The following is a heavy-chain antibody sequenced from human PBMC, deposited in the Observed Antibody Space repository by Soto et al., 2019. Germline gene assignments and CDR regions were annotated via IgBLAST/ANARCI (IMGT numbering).Heavy chain of an antibody. Sequence: SETLSLTCTVSGGSISSYYWSWIRQPPGKGLEWIGYIYYSGSTNYNPSLKSRVTISVDTSKNQFSLKLSSVTAADTAVYYCARDRRTLTPGFDPGGQGTLVTVSS. CDR2: IYYSGST. D-gene: IGHD3-16*01. CDR3: ARDRRTLTPGFDP. J-gene: IGHJ5*02. V-gene: IGHV4-59*01. CDR1: GGSISSYY.